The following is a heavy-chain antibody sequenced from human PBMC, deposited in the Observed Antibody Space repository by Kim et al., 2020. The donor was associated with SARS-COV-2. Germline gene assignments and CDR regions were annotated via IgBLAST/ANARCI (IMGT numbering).Heavy chain of an antibody. D-gene: IGHD3-22*01. J-gene: IGHJ4*02. CDR1: GFTFSSYA. CDR3: AKVSYYDSSGLNDY. Sequence: GGSLRLSCAASGFTFSSYAMSWVRQAPGKGLEWVSAISGSGGSTYYADSVKGRFTISRDNSKNTLYLQMNSLRAEDTAVYYCAKVSYYDSSGLNDYWGQGTLVTVSS. V-gene: IGHV3-23*01. CDR2: ISGSGGST.